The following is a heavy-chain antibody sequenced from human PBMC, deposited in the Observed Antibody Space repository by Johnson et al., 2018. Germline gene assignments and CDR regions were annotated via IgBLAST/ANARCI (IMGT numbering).Heavy chain of an antibody. D-gene: IGHD6-19*01. CDR2: ISYDGNNK. CDR1: GFSFSSYG. V-gene: IGHV3-30*03. CDR3: ARIRGYSTDWGDAIDV. J-gene: IGHJ3*01. Sequence: QVQLVQSGGGLVQPGRSLRLSCAASGFSFSSYGLHWVRQAPGKGLEWVALISYDGNNKYYVDSLKGRFTISRDNSKNTLYLQVNSLRVEDTAVYYCARIRGYSTDWGDAIDVWGQGTMVTVSA.